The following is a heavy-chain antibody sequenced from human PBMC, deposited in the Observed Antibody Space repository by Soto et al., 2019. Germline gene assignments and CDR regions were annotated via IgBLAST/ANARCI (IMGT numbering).Heavy chain of an antibody. CDR1: GYTFTDYY. CDR2: ISIYNGNT. CDR3: ARVSGSYYGPYFDY. Sequence: ASVKVSCKSSGYTFTDYYITWVRQAPGQGLEWMGWISIYNGNTNYAQKLQGRVTMTADTSSSTAYMDLRSLRSDDTAVYYCARVSGSYYGPYFDYWGQGSRVTVPQ. J-gene: IGHJ4*02. D-gene: IGHD1-26*01. V-gene: IGHV1-18*01.